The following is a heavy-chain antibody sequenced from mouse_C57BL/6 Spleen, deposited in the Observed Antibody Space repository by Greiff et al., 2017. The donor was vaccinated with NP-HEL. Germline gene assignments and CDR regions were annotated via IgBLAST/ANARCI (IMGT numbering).Heavy chain of an antibody. CDR3: AIITTAPYAMDY. D-gene: IGHD1-1*01. CDR1: GYSITSGYY. V-gene: IGHV3-6*01. Sequence: EVKLMESGPGLVKPSQSLSLTCSVTGYSITSGYYWNWIRQFPGNKLEWMGYISYDGSNNYNPSLKNRISITRDTSKNQFFLKLNSVTTEDTATYYCAIITTAPYAMDYWGQGTSVTVSS. CDR2: ISYDGSN. J-gene: IGHJ4*01.